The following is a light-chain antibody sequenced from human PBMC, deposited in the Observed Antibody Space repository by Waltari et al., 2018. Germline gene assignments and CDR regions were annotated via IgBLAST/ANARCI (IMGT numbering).Light chain of an antibody. CDR2: AAS. V-gene: IGKV3-20*01. CDR1: QSVSKY. CDR3: QNHERLPAT. J-gene: IGKJ1*01. Sequence: EMVFTQSPGTLSLSPGERATLSCRASQSVSKYLVWYQQRPGQAPRLLIYAASTRATGIPERFSGSGSGTDFSLTISRLEPEDFAVYYCQNHERLPATFGQGTKVEIK.